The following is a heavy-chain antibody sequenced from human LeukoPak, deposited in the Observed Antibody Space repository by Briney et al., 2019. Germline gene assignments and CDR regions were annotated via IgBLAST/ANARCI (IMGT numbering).Heavy chain of an antibody. V-gene: IGHV4-4*07. CDR3: ARGRPRGVMPAILYVGEADYFAP. J-gene: IGHJ5*02. CDR2: VYTSGST. CDR1: GGSINSYY. Sequence: SETLSLTCTLSGGSINSYYWRWIRQPARKGLEWIGHVYTSGSTNYNPSLKSRVTMSEDTSKNQFFLKLNSVTAADTAVYYCARGRPRGVMPAILYVGEADYFAPWGQGTLVTVSS. D-gene: IGHD2-21*02.